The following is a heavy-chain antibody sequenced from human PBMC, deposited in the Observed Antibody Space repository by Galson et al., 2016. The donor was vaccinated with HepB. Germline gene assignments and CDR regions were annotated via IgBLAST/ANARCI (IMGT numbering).Heavy chain of an antibody. CDR2: INPNTGGT. V-gene: IGHV1-2*02. CDR3: ARSFNGFDI. CDR1: GYTFTSYH. J-gene: IGHJ3*02. Sequence: SVKVSCKASGYTFTSYHMHWVRQAPGQGLEWLGWINPNTGGTKYGQHFQGRVTMTRDTSISTAYMDLRRRTSDDTAVYDCARSFNGFDIWGHGTMVTVSS.